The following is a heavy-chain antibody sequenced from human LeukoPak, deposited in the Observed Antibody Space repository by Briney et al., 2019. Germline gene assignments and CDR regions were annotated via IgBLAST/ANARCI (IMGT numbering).Heavy chain of an antibody. D-gene: IGHD6-6*01. Sequence: SETLSLTRAVYGGSFSGYYWSWIRQPPGKGLEWIGEINHSGSTNYNPSLKSRVTISVDTSKNQFSLKLSSVTAADTAVYYCAGRIAARSFDYWGQGTLVTVSS. J-gene: IGHJ4*01. CDR3: AGRIAARSFDY. CDR1: GGSFSGYY. CDR2: INHSGST. V-gene: IGHV4-34*01.